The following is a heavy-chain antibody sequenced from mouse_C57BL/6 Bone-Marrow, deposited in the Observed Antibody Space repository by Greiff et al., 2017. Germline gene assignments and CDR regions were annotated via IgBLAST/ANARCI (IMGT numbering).Heavy chain of an antibody. V-gene: IGHV14-1*01. CDR2: IDPVEDDI. CDR1: GFNIKDYG. CDR3: ATGVFPYWYFDV. Sequence: VKLQQSGAELVRPGASVKFSCTASGFNIKDYGMHWVKQRPRQGLEWIGRIDPVEDDIEYAAKVPGKATMTAENASNTLYLELSSLTSEDTYVYYCATGVFPYWYFDVWGTGTTVTVSS. J-gene: IGHJ1*03.